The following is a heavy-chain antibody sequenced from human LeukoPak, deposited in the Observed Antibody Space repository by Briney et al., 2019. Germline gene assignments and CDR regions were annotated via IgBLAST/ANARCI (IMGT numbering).Heavy chain of an antibody. V-gene: IGHV3-23*01. CDR3: ARGPSGYHNT. D-gene: IGHD5-12*01. CDR1: GFSFSSYA. J-gene: IGHJ4*02. Sequence: GGSLRLSCAASGFSFSSYAMSWVRQAPGKGLEWVSAMSGSGGSTIYADSVKGRFTISRDNSKNTLYLQMNSLRAEDTAVYYCARGPSGYHNTGGQGTLVTVSS. CDR2: MSGSGGST.